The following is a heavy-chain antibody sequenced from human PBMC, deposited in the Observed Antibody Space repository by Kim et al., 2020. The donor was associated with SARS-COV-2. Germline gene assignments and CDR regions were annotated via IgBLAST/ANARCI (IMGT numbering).Heavy chain of an antibody. CDR3: ARDLFASKTYYYYYGMDV. D-gene: IGHD3-10*02. Sequence: GGSLRLSCAASGFTFSSYWMSWVRQAPGKGLEWVANIKQDGSEKNYVASVKGRFTIPRDNAKNSLYLQMNSLRAEDTAVYYCARDLFASKTYYYYYGMDVWGQGTTVTVSS. J-gene: IGHJ6*02. CDR1: GFTFSSYW. CDR2: IKQDGSEK. V-gene: IGHV3-7*03.